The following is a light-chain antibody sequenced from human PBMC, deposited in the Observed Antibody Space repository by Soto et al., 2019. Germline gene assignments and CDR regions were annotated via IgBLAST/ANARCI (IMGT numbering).Light chain of an antibody. V-gene: IGLV2-14*01. J-gene: IGLJ2*01. CDR2: EVS. Sequence: QSALTQPASVSGSPGQSITISCTGTSSDVGGYNYVSWYQQHPGKAPKLMISEVSNRPSGVSNRSSGSKSGNTASLTISGLQAEDEAGYYCSSYTSGSTLLVFGGGTKLTVL. CDR1: SSDVGGYNY. CDR3: SSYTSGSTLLV.